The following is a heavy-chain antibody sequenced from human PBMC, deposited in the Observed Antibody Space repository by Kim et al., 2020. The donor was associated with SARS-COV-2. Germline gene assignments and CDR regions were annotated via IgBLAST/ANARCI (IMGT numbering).Heavy chain of an antibody. J-gene: IGHJ3*02. V-gene: IGHV1-69*04. Sequence: SVKVSCKASGGTFSSYAISWVRQAPGQGLEWMGRIIPILGIANYAQKFQGRVTITADKSTSTAYMELSSLRSEDTAGYYCARESGSYAYAFDIWGQGTM. CDR1: GGTFSSYA. D-gene: IGHD1-26*01. CDR3: ARESGSYAYAFDI. CDR2: IIPILGIA.